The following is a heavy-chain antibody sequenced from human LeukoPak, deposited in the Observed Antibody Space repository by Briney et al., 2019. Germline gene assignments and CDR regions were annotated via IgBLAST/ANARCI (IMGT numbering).Heavy chain of an antibody. V-gene: IGHV3-13*01. CDR3: ARGTSVGYYYYGMDV. CDR1: GFTFSSYD. D-gene: IGHD3-16*01. Sequence: GGSLRLSCAASGFTFSSYDMHWVRQATGKGLEWVSAIGTAGDTYYPGSVKGRFTISRENAKNSLYLQMNSLRAGDTAVYYCARGTSVGYYYYGMDVWGQGTTVTVSS. CDR2: IGTAGDT. J-gene: IGHJ6*02.